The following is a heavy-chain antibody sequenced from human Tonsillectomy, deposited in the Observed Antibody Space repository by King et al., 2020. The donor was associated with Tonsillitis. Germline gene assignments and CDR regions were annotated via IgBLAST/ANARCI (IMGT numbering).Heavy chain of an antibody. V-gene: IGHV3-30*18. CDR1: GFSFGSNG. J-gene: IGHJ4*02. Sequence: VQLVESGGGVVQPGKSLRLSCAASGFSFGSNGLHWVRQAPGKGLEWVASISYDGTKEWYAESVKGRVTISRDTSKTTLYLQMNSLKTEDTATYFCAKDRSTNWPSFENWGQGTLVIVSS. CDR2: ISYDGTKE. CDR3: AKDRSTNWPSFEN. D-gene: IGHD6-13*01.